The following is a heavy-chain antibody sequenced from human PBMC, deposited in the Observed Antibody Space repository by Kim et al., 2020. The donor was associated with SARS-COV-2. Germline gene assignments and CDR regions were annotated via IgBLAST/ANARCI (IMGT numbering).Heavy chain of an antibody. CDR3: ASQGAGIAVAGTKELYGMDV. CDR1: GYTFTSYD. Sequence: ASVKVSCKASGYTFTSYDINWVRQATGQGLEWMGWMNPNSGNTGYAQKFQGRVTMTRNTSISTAYMELSSLRSEDTAVYYCASQGAGIAVAGTKELYGMDVWGQGTTVTVSS. J-gene: IGHJ6*02. D-gene: IGHD6-19*01. V-gene: IGHV1-8*01. CDR2: MNPNSGNT.